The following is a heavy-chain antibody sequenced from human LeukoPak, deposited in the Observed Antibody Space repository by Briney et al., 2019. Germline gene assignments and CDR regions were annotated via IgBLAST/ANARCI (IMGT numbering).Heavy chain of an antibody. CDR2: IYSGGST. CDR1: GFTVSSNY. J-gene: IGHJ6*04. V-gene: IGHV3-66*01. D-gene: IGHD3-10*02. CDR3: AELGITMIGGV. Sequence: PGGSLRLSCAASGFTVSSNYRGSVRQAPGKGLEWVSVIYSGGSTYYADSVKGRFTISRDNSKNTLYLQMNSLRAEDTAVYYCAELGITMIGGVWGKGTTVTISS.